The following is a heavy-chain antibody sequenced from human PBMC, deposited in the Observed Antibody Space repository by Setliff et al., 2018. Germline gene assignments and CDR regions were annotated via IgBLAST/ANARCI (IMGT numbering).Heavy chain of an antibody. J-gene: IGHJ1*01. CDR2: ISSSGSYI. Sequence: GGSLRLSCAASGFTFSSYSMNWVRQAPGKGLEWVSFISSSGSYIYYGDSVKGRFTISRDNAKNSLYLQMNSLRAEDTAVYYCARASLGKFGSAVEYFHHWGQGTLVTVSS. CDR3: ARASLGKFGSAVEYFHH. D-gene: IGHD2-15*01. V-gene: IGHV3-21*01. CDR1: GFTFSSYS.